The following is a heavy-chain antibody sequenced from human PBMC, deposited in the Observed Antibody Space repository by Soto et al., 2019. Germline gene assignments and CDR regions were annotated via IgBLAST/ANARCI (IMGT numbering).Heavy chain of an antibody. CDR1: GFTVSSNY. J-gene: IGHJ3*02. V-gene: IGHV3-66*01. CDR3: AGGRYSSGNYVDAFDI. Sequence: EVQLVESGGGLVQPGGYLRLSCAASGFTVSSNYMTWVRQAPGKGLEWVSVIYSAGNTYSADSVKDRFTISRNSPKNTLYLQMNGLSAEDTAVYYCAGGRYSSGNYVDAFDIGGQGTMVTVAS. CDR2: IYSAGNT. D-gene: IGHD6-19*01.